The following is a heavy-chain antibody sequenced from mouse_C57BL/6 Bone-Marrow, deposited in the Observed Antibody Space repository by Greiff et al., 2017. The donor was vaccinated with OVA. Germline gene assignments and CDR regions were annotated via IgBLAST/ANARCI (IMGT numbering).Heavy chain of an antibody. CDR2: IWGVGST. CDR3: ASLYYGSTGGY. CDR1: GFSLTSYG. V-gene: IGHV2-6*01. D-gene: IGHD1-1*01. Sequence: VKLMESGPGLVAPSQSLSITCTVSGFSLTSYGVDWVRQSPGKGLEWLGVIWGVGSTNYNSALKSRLSISKDNSKSQVFLKMNSLQTDDTAMYYCASLYYGSTGGYWGQGTSVTVSS. J-gene: IGHJ4*01.